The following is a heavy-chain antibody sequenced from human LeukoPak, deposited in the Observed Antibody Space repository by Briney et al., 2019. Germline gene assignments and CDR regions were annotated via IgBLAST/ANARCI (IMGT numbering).Heavy chain of an antibody. J-gene: IGHJ4*02. CDR1: GYTFTSYG. CDR3: ARDLRYYGPGSFDY. CDR2: ISAYNGDA. V-gene: IGHV1-18*01. Sequence: ASVKVSCKASGYTFTSYGITWVRQAPGQGLEWMGWISAYNGDANYAQKLQGRVTMTTDTFTSTAYMELRSLRYDDTAVYYCARDLRYYGPGSFDYWGQGTLVTVSS. D-gene: IGHD3-10*01.